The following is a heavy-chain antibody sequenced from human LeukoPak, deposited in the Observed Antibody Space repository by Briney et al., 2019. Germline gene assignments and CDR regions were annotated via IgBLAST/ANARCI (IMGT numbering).Heavy chain of an antibody. CDR2: ISSSSSTI. Sequence: GGSLRLSCAASGFTFSSYSMNWVRQAPGKGLEWVSYISSSSSTIYYADSVKGRFTISRDNAKNSLYLQMNSLRAEDTAVYYCARHHRIPIAAAGTVGTNFDYWGQGTLVTVSS. J-gene: IGHJ4*02. CDR3: ARHHRIPIAAAGTVGTNFDY. CDR1: GFTFSSYS. V-gene: IGHV3-48*04. D-gene: IGHD6-13*01.